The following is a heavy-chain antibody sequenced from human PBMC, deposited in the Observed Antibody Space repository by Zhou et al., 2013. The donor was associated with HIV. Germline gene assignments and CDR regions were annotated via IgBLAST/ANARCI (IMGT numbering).Heavy chain of an antibody. CDR2: ISAYNHNT. J-gene: IGHJ6*03. Sequence: QVQLVQSGAEVKKPGASVKVSCKASGYTFTSYGISWVRQAPGQGLEWMGWISAYNHNTNYAQNLQGRVTMTTDTSTSTAYMELSSLRSEDTAVYYCARDRIAARPRGYYYMDVWGKGTTVTVSS. V-gene: IGHV1-18*01. CDR3: ARDRIAARPRGYYYMDV. D-gene: IGHD6-6*01. CDR1: GYTFTSYG.